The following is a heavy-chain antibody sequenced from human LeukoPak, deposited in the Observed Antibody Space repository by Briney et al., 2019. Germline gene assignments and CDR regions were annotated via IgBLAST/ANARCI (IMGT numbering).Heavy chain of an antibody. CDR1: GFTFSSYW. V-gene: IGHV3-74*01. J-gene: IGHJ6*04. CDR3: ARVEVELQAYGMDV. Sequence: GGSLRLSCAASGFTFSSYWMHWVRQAPGKGLVWVSRINSDGSSTSYEDSVKGRFTISRDNAKHTLYLQMNRLRDEDTAVYCCARVEVELQAYGMDVWGKGTTVTVSS. D-gene: IGHD3-10*01. CDR2: INSDGSST.